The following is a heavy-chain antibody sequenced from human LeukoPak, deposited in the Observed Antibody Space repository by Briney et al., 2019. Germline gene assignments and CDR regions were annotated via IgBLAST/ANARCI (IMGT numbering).Heavy chain of an antibody. D-gene: IGHD3-22*01. Sequence: GGSLRLSCAASGFTVSSNYMSWVRQAPGKGLECVSVIYSGGNTYYADSVKGRFTISRDNSKNTLYLQMNSLRAEDTALYYCARDYYDSSGSSWFDPWGQGTLVTVSS. CDR3: ARDYYDSSGSSWFDP. CDR2: IYSGGNT. V-gene: IGHV3-66*01. J-gene: IGHJ5*02. CDR1: GFTVSSNY.